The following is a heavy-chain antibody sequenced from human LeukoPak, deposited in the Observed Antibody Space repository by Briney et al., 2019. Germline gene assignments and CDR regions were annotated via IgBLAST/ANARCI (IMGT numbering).Heavy chain of an antibody. Sequence: ASVKVSCKASGYTFTSYDINWVRQATGQGLEWMGWMNPNSGNTGYAQKFQGRVTMTRNTSISTAYMELSSLRSEDTAVYYCARAEGGAYYPYYYYYYMDVWGKGTTVTISS. CDR3: ARAEGGAYYPYYYYYYMDV. CDR1: GYTFTSYD. V-gene: IGHV1-8*01. D-gene: IGHD1-26*01. J-gene: IGHJ6*03. CDR2: MNPNSGNT.